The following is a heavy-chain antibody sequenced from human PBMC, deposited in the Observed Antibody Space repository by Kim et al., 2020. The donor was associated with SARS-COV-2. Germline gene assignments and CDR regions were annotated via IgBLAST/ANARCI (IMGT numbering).Heavy chain of an antibody. V-gene: IGHV3-23*01. Sequence: GGSLRLSCAASGFTVRTYAMNWVRQAPGKGLEWVSSITGGGGAIFYADSVQGWTTTSRDNNKKPELLQKNRLTVEAAVDYYGTKEGADWYF. J-gene: IGHJ2*01. CDR2: ITGGGGAI. CDR1: GFTVRTYA. CDR3: TKEGADWYF.